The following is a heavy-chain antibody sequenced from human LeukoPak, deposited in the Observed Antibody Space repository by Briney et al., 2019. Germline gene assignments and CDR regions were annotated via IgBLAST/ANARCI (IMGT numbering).Heavy chain of an antibody. Sequence: SQTLSLTCAISGDSVSSNSAAWNWLRQSPSRGLEWLGRTYYRSKWYNDYAVSVKSQITINPDTSKNQFSLQLNSVSPEDTAVYYCTKATPGPSYYYGMDLWGKGTTVTVSS. CDR2: TYYRSKWYN. J-gene: IGHJ6*04. V-gene: IGHV6-1*01. CDR1: GDSVSSNSAA. CDR3: TKATPGPSYYYGMDL.